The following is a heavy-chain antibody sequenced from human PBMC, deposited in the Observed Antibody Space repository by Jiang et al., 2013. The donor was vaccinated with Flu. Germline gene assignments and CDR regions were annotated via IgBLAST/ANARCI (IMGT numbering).Heavy chain of an antibody. CDR3: ARGGDGYNYSY. CDR2: IYTSGST. CDR1: GGSISSGSYY. J-gene: IGHJ4*02. V-gene: IGHV4-61*02. D-gene: IGHD5-24*01. Sequence: GLVKPSETLSLTCTVSGGSISSGSYYWSWIRQPAGKGLEWIGRIYTSGSTNYNPSLKSRVTISVDTSKNQFSLKLSSVTAADTAVYYCARGGDGYNYSYWGQGTLVTVSS.